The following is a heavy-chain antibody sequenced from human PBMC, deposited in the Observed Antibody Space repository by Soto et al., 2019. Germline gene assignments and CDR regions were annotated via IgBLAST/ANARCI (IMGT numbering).Heavy chain of an antibody. CDR3: TRDRVRYCRGGSCFYYYYYGMDV. D-gene: IGHD2-15*01. J-gene: IGHJ6*02. Sequence: GGSLRLPCTASGFTFGDYAMSWVRQAPGKGLEWVGFIRSKAYGGTTEYAASVKGRFTISRDDSKSIAYLQMNSLKTEDTAVYYCTRDRVRYCRGGSCFYYYYYGMDVWGQGTTVTVSS. CDR1: GFTFGDYA. V-gene: IGHV3-49*04. CDR2: IRSKAYGGTT.